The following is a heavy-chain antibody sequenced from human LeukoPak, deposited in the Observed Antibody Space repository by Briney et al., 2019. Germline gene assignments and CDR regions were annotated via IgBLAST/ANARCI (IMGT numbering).Heavy chain of an antibody. Sequence: ASVKVSCEASGYTLTSYGINWMRQAPGQGLEWMGWISTQSGNTNYAQKVQGRLTFTTDRYTNTAYMELRSLRSDDTAVYYCARGAYGDKWGQGTMVTVSS. V-gene: IGHV1-18*01. J-gene: IGHJ4*02. CDR1: GYTLTSYG. CDR2: ISTQSGNT. D-gene: IGHD4-17*01. CDR3: ARGAYGDK.